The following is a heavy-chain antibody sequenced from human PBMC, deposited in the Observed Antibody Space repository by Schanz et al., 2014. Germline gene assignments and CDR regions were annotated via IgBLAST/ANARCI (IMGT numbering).Heavy chain of an antibody. V-gene: IGHV3-23*03. D-gene: IGHD3-9*01. CDR1: GFTFSSYA. CDR2: IYSGIGA. CDR3: AKQIHYDILTVTRN. J-gene: IGHJ4*02. Sequence: DVQLLESGGGLVQPGGSLRLSCAASGFTFSSYAMSWVRQAPGKGLEWVSVIYSGIGAYYADSVKDRFTVSRDNSKNTLYLQMNSLRAEDTAVYYCAKQIHYDILTVTRNWGQGTLVTVSS.